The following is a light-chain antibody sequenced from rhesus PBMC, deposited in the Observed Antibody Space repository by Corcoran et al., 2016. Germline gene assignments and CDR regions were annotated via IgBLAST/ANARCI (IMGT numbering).Light chain of an antibody. V-gene: IGKV1-32*02. J-gene: IGKJ1*01. CDR3: QQGNSNPRT. CDR1: QDIRNF. Sequence: DIQMSQSPSSLSASVGDRVTITCRASQDIRNFLNWYQQKPGKAPRLLMFYGNSLASGGPSRFSGSGSGTDFTLTISRLQPEDFATYCCQQGNSNPRTFGQGPKVEIK. CDR2: YGN.